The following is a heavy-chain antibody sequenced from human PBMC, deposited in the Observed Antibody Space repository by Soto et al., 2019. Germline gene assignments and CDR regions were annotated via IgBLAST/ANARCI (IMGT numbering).Heavy chain of an antibody. Sequence: GGSLRLSCAASGFTVSSNYMNWVRQAPGKGLEWVSVLYAGGAAYYADSVKGRFTISRDSSKHTLYLQMDSLRPEDTAVYYCARDGGADYGVKFDYWGQGTLVTVSS. CDR1: GFTVSSNY. V-gene: IGHV3-66*01. CDR3: ARDGGADYGVKFDY. D-gene: IGHD4-17*01. CDR2: LYAGGAA. J-gene: IGHJ4*02.